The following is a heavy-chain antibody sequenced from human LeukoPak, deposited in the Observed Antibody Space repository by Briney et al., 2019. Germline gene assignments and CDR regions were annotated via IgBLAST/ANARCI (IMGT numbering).Heavy chain of an antibody. CDR3: ARGGNYYFDY. V-gene: IGHV3-74*01. Sequence: QAGGPLRLSCAASGFTFSNSWMHWVRQAPGKGLVWVSRINSDGSITNYADSVKGRFTISRDSAKNTLYLQLNSLRAEDTAVYYCARGGNYYFDYWGQGTLVTVSS. J-gene: IGHJ4*02. CDR2: INSDGSIT. D-gene: IGHD1-7*01. CDR1: GFTFSNSW.